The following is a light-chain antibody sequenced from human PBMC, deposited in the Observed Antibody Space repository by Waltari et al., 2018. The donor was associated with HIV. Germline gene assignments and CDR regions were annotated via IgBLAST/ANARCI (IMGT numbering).Light chain of an antibody. V-gene: IGLV2-8*01. CDR2: EVS. CDR3: SSYSGGNNFDVV. Sequence: QSALTQPPSASGSPGQSVTIPCTGTSNDVGGYNYVSRYQHHPGKAPKPMNYEVSERPSGVPDRFSGSKSGNTASLTVSGLQAEDEADYYCSSYSGGNNFDVVFGGGTKLTVL. CDR1: SNDVGGYNY. J-gene: IGLJ2*01.